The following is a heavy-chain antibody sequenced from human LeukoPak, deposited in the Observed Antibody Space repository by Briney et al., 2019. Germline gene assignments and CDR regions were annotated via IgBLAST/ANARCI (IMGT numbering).Heavy chain of an antibody. CDR3: ARQDYYVSGGYYYYMDV. J-gene: IGHJ6*03. CDR2: IYYSGST. CDR1: GGSICSSSYY. Sequence: SETLSLTCTVSGGSICSSSYYWGWIRQPPGKGLEWIGSIYYSGSTYYNPSLKSRVTISVDTSNNQFSLKLSAVTAADTAVYYCARQDYYVSGGYYYYMDVWAKATTVTVSS. V-gene: IGHV4-39*01. D-gene: IGHD3-10*02.